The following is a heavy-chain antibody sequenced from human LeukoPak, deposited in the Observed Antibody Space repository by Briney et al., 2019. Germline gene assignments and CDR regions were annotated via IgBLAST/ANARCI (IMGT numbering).Heavy chain of an antibody. CDR2: IYHSGST. J-gene: IGHJ4*02. Sequence: SQTLSLTCAVSGGSISSGGYSWSWVRQPPGKGLEWIGYIYHSGSTYYNPSLKSRVTISVDRSKNQFSLKLSSVTAADTAVYYCARVVVVATYLDYWGQGTLVTVSS. CDR1: GGSISSGGYS. D-gene: IGHD3-22*01. V-gene: IGHV4-30-2*01. CDR3: ARVVVVATYLDY.